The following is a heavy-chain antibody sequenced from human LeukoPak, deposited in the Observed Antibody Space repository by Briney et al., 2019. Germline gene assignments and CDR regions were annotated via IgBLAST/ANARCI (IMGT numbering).Heavy chain of an antibody. D-gene: IGHD6-25*01. V-gene: IGHV1-2*02. CDR3: ARDSGPAGSYWYFDL. CDR2: INPNSGGT. Sequence: ASVKVSCKASGYTFTGYYMHWVRQAPGQGLEWMGWINPNSGGTNYAQKLQGRVTMTTDTSTSTAYMELRSLRSDDTAVYYCARDSGPAGSYWYFDLWGRGTLVTVSS. J-gene: IGHJ2*01. CDR1: GYTFTGYY.